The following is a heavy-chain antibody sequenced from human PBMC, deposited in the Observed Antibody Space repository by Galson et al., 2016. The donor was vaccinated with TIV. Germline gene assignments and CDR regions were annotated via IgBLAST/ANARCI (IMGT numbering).Heavy chain of an antibody. J-gene: IGHJ6*03. Sequence: SLRLSCAASGFTFSSYAMSWVRQAPGKGLEWVSAISGSGGSTYYADSVKGRFTISRDNSKNTLCLQMNSLRAEDTAVYYCARSPCSSTSCSILSYYMDVWGKGTTVTVSS. CDR1: GFTFSSYA. CDR2: ISGSGGST. D-gene: IGHD2-2*01. V-gene: IGHV3-23*01. CDR3: ARSPCSSTSCSILSYYMDV.